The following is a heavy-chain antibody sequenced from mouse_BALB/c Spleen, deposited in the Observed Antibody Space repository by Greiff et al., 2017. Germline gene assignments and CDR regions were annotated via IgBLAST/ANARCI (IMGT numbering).Heavy chain of an antibody. V-gene: IGHV1S81*02. D-gene: IGHD2-3*01. CDR1: GYTFTSYY. CDR3: TRRDDGYYVWFAY. CDR2: INPSNGGT. J-gene: IGHJ3*01. Sequence: VQLQESGAELVKPGASVKLSCKASGYTFTSYYMYWVKQRPGQGLEWIGEINPSNGGTNFNEKFMSKATLTVDKSSSTAYMQLSSLTSEDSAVYYCTRRDDGYYVWFAYWGQGTLVTVSA.